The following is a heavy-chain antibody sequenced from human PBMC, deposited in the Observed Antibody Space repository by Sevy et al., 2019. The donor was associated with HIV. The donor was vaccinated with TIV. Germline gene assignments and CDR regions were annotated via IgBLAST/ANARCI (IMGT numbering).Heavy chain of an antibody. Sequence: SETLSLTCTVSGGSISSYYWSWIRQPPGKGLEWIGYIYYSGSTNYNPSLKSRVTISVDTSKNQFSLKLSSVTAADTAVDYCARDLRRGSSTSCFGHYYYGMDVWGQGTTVTVSS. CDR2: IYYSGST. CDR1: GGSISSYY. V-gene: IGHV4-59*13. J-gene: IGHJ6*02. CDR3: ARDLRRGSSTSCFGHYYYGMDV. D-gene: IGHD2-2*01.